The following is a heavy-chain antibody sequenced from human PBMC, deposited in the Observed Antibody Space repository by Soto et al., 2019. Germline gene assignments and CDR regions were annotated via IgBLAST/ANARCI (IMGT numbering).Heavy chain of an antibody. J-gene: IGHJ4*02. CDR1: GFTFSSYA. CDR2: ISGSGGST. D-gene: IGHD6-13*01. Sequence: EVQLLESGGGLVQPGGSLRLSCAASGFTFSSYAMSWVRQAPGKGLEWVSAISGSGGSTYYADSVKGRFTISRDNSKNARYLQMNSMRAEDTSVYYCAKWYEGFDYWGQGTVVNDFS. V-gene: IGHV3-23*01. CDR3: AKWYEGFDY.